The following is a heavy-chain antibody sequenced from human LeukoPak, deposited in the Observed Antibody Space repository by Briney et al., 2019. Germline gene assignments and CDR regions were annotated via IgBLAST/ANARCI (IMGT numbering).Heavy chain of an antibody. V-gene: IGHV3-43D*03. CDR2: ISWDGGST. CDR1: GFTFDDYA. CDR3: AEDYARYYYYYMDA. Sequence: GGSLRLSCAASGFTFDDYAMHWVRQAPGKGLEWVSLISWDGGSTYYADSVKGRFTISRDNSKNSLYLQMNSLRAEDTALYYCAEDYARYYYYYMDAWGKGTTVTVSS. J-gene: IGHJ6*03.